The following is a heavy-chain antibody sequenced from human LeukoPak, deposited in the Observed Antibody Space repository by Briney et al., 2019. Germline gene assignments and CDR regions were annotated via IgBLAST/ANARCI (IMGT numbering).Heavy chain of an antibody. V-gene: IGHV3-9*01. CDR2: ITWHGRST. Sequence: SGGSLRLSCAASGFTFDDYAMHWVRQAPGKGLEWVSSITWHGRSTAYADSVRGRFTISRDNAKNSLYLQMNSLRPEDTAFYYCTKATTRRVPAARIDSWGQGTLVTVSS. D-gene: IGHD6-13*01. CDR3: TKATTRRVPAARIDS. J-gene: IGHJ4*02. CDR1: GFTFDDYA.